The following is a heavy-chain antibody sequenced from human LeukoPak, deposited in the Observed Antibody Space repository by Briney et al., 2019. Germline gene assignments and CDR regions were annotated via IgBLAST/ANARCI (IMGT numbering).Heavy chain of an antibody. CDR2: IYYSGST. CDR3: AREDYYDSSGYYYVDY. D-gene: IGHD3-22*01. J-gene: IGHJ4*02. CDR1: GYSISSDYY. V-gene: IGHV4-38-2*02. Sequence: SETLSLTCTVSGYSISSDYYWGWIRQPPGKGLEWIGSIYYSGSTYYNPSLKSRVTISVDTSKNQFSLKLSSVTAADMAVYYCAREDYYDSSGYYYVDYWGQGTLVTVSS.